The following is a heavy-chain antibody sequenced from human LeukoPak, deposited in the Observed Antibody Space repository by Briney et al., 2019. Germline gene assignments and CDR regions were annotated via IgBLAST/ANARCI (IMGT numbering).Heavy chain of an antibody. Sequence: GASVKVSCKASGYTFTTYYMHWVRQAPGQGFEWMGIINPSGGSTNYAQKFQGRVTMTRDTSTSTVYMELSSLRSDDTAVYDCARDLGGSYQDYWGQGTLVTVSS. J-gene: IGHJ4*02. CDR1: GYTFTTYY. V-gene: IGHV1-46*01. D-gene: IGHD1-26*01. CDR2: INPSGGST. CDR3: ARDLGGSYQDY.